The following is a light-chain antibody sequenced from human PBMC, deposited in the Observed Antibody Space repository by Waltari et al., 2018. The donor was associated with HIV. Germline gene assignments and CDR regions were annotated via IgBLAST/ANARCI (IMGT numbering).Light chain of an antibody. V-gene: IGKV3-15*01. CDR2: GAS. CDR1: QSVISN. Sequence: EIVMTQSPAPLSVSPGERASLSCRASQSVISNLAWYHQKPGQAPRLLIYGASTRATGIPARFSGSVSGTDFTLTISSLQSEDFAVYYCQQYNNWPRTFGQGTKVEI. J-gene: IGKJ1*01. CDR3: QQYNNWPRT.